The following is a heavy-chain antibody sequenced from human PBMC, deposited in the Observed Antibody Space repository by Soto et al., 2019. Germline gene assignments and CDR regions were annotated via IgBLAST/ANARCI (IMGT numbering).Heavy chain of an antibody. CDR1: GFTFSSYG. CDR2: ISYDGSNK. J-gene: IGHJ6*02. Sequence: PGGSLRLSCAASGFTFSSYGMHWVRQAPGKGLEWVAVISYDGSNKYYADSVKGRFTISRDNSKNTLYLQMNSLRAEDTAVYYCAKDLRYSSSWVTSGDYSYGMDVWGQGTTVNVS. D-gene: IGHD6-13*01. V-gene: IGHV3-30*18. CDR3: AKDLRYSSSWVTSGDYSYGMDV.